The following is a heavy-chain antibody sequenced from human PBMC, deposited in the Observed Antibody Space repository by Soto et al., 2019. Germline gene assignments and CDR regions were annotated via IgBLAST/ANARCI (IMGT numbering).Heavy chain of an antibody. CDR1: GYSFTSYW. D-gene: IGHD3-3*01. Sequence: GESLKISCNGSGYSFTSYWIGWVRQMPGKGLEWMGIIYPGDSDTRYSPSFQGQVTISADKSISTAYLQWSSLKASDTAMYYCARQTTNYDFWSGPYYFDYWGQGTLVTVSS. CDR2: IYPGDSDT. V-gene: IGHV5-51*01. J-gene: IGHJ4*02. CDR3: ARQTTNYDFWSGPYYFDY.